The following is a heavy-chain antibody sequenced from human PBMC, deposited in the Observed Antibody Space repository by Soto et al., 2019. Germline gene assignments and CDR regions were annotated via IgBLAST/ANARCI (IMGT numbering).Heavy chain of an antibody. CDR3: ASGTAREIRNWNPRLGYYYYMDV. D-gene: IGHD1-1*01. Sequence: ASVKVSCKASGYTFTSYGISWVRQAPGQGLEWMGWISAYNGNTNYAQKLQGRVTMTTDTSTSTAYMELRSLRSDDTAVYYCASGTAREIRNWNPRLGYYYYMDVWGKGTTVTVSS. CDR2: ISAYNGNT. V-gene: IGHV1-18*01. J-gene: IGHJ6*03. CDR1: GYTFTSYG.